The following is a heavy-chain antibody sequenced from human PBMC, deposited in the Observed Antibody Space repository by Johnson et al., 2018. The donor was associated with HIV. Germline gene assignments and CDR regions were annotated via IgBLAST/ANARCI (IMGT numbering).Heavy chain of an antibody. CDR1: GFTFSYYA. J-gene: IGHJ3*02. Sequence: QVQLVESGGGVVQPGTSLRLSCAASGFTFSYYAIFWVRQAPGKGLEWVAVISHDGSNKYYADSVKGRFIISRDTSKNTLYLQMNSLRAEDTAVYHCARDRIVGADYDAFDIWGQGTMVTVSS. CDR3: ARDRIVGADYDAFDI. D-gene: IGHD1-26*01. V-gene: IGHV3-30-3*01. CDR2: ISHDGSNK.